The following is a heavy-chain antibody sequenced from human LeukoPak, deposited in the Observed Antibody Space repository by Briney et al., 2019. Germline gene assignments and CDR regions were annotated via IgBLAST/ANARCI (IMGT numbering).Heavy chain of an antibody. D-gene: IGHD3-9*01. CDR1: GFIFSNYA. CDR3: AKWGDYDVLTGYYVSDF. CDR2: ISGRSDNT. V-gene: IGHV3-23*01. Sequence: PGGSLRLSCAASGFIFSNYAMYWVRQAPGKGLEWVSAISGRSDNTYYADSVKGRFTLSRDSSKNTLYLQMNSLRADDTAVYYCAKWGDYDVLTGYYVSDFWGQGTLVTLSS. J-gene: IGHJ4*02.